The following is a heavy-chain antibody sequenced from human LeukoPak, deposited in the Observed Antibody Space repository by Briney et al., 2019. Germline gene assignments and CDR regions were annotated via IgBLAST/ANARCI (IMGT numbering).Heavy chain of an antibody. Sequence: PSETLSLTCTVSGGSISISNYYWGWIRQPPGKGLEWIGSMSYSGRTYYNPSLKTRVTVSLDTSKNQFSLNLISVTAADTAVYYCAREDKTYYYDSSGYDQYYYYMDVWGKGTTVTISS. D-gene: IGHD3-22*01. CDR3: AREDKTYYYDSSGYDQYYYYMDV. CDR1: GGSISISNYY. V-gene: IGHV4-39*07. CDR2: MSYSGRT. J-gene: IGHJ6*03.